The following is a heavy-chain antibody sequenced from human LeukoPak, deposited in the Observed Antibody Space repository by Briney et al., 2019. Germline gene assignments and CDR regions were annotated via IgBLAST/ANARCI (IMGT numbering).Heavy chain of an antibody. Sequence: TGGSLRLSCAASGFTFSSYEMNWVRQPPGKGLEWIGEIYHSGSANYNPSLKSRVTISVDTSKNQFSLKLSSVTAADTAVYHCARAAYCGGDCFAFDYWGQGTLVTVSS. CDR3: ARAAYCGGDCFAFDY. CDR2: IYHSGSA. V-gene: IGHV4-34*01. D-gene: IGHD2-21*02. J-gene: IGHJ4*02. CDR1: GFTFSSYE.